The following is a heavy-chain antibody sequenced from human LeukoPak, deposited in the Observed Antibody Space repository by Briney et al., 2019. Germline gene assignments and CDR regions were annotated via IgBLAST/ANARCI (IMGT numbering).Heavy chain of an antibody. D-gene: IGHD1-1*01. V-gene: IGHV3-30*18. CDR2: MSYEGSNK. J-gene: IGHJ3*02. CDR3: AKGLEPGAFDI. CDR1: GFSFSTYG. Sequence: GGSLRLSCAASGFSFSTYGMHWVRQAPGKGLEWVAFMSYEGSNKYYADSVKGRFTISRDNSKNTLYLQMNSLRAEDTAVYFCAKGLEPGAFDIWGQGTRVTVSS.